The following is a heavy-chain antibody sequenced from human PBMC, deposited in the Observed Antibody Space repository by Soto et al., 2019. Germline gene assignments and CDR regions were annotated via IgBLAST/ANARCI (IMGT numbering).Heavy chain of an antibody. J-gene: IGHJ4*02. V-gene: IGHV3-23*01. Sequence: EVQLLESGGGLVQPGGSLRLSCAASGFTFTSYAMSWVRQAPGKGLEWVSTITGSGDTTYYADSVKGRFTISRDNSKNTLFLQMNGLRADDTDVYYCVTYRAATLHALQYWGQGTLVTVSS. CDR3: VTYRAATLHALQY. CDR1: GFTFTSYA. D-gene: IGHD6-25*01. CDR2: ITGSGDTT.